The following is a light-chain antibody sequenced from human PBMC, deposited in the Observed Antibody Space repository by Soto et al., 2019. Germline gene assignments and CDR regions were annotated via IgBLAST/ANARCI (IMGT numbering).Light chain of an antibody. CDR2: GAT. V-gene: IGKV3-15*01. J-gene: IGKJ1*01. Sequence: IVLTQSPGTLSLSPGDRATLSCRASQSVDSSYLAWYQQKPGQAPRLLIHGATTRATGIPARFSGSGSGTEFTLTISSLQSEDFAVYYCQQYNNWPRTFGQGTKVDIK. CDR3: QQYNNWPRT. CDR1: QSVDSSY.